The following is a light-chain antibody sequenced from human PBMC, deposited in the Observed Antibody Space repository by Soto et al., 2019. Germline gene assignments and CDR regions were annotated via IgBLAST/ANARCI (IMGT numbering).Light chain of an antibody. CDR2: GTS. Sequence: EIVLTQSPGTLSLSPGERVTLSCRASQSIMNTFLSWYQQKPGQAPRLLIYGTSSRATGIPDRFSGSGSGTDFTLTISRLEPEDFAVYYCQQYGSLPRTFGQGTKVEIK. CDR1: QSIMNTF. J-gene: IGKJ1*01. V-gene: IGKV3-20*01. CDR3: QQYGSLPRT.